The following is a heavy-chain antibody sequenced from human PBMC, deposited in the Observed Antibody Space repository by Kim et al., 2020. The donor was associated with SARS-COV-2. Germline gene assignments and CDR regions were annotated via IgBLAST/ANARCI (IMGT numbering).Heavy chain of an antibody. CDR2: INPNSGGT. D-gene: IGHD4-17*01. V-gene: IGHV1-2*02. J-gene: IGHJ6*02. CDR1: GYTFTGYY. Sequence: ASVKVSCKASGYTFTGYYMHWVRQAPGQGLEWMGWINPNSGGTNYAQKFQGRVTMTRDTSISTAYMELSRLRSDDTAVYYCARATPPETTYYYGMDVWGQGTTVTVSS. CDR3: ARATPPETTYYYGMDV.